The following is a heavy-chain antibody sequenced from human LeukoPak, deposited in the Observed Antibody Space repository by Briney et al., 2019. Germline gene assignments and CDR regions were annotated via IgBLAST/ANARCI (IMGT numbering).Heavy chain of an antibody. CDR1: XXXXSXYX. J-gene: IGHJ4*02. D-gene: IGHD3-22*01. CDR2: XXXDXTNQ. CDR3: TKGSEYYYDSSGPYDAFDY. Sequence: GGSLRLSCAASXXXXSXYXMXWVRQXXXXXXEWVAVXXXDXTNQYYADSVKGRFTISRDNSKNTLFLQLNSLRPEDTAVYYCTKGSEYYYDSSGPYDAFDYWGQGTLVTVPS. V-gene: IGHV3-30*18.